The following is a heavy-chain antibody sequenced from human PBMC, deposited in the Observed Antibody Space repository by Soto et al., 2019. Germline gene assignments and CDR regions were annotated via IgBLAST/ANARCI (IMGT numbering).Heavy chain of an antibody. CDR3: AKDSGDSSGSGSCWFDP. CDR1: GGSISSGGYY. CDR2: ISYSGST. Sequence: SETLSLTCTVSGGSISSGGYYWSWIRQHPGKGLEWIGYISYSGSTYYNPSLKSRITVSLDTSKNQFYLKLSSVTATDTAVYYCAKDSGDSSGSGSCWFDPWGQGTLVTVSS. D-gene: IGHD3-10*01. V-gene: IGHV4-31*03. J-gene: IGHJ5*02.